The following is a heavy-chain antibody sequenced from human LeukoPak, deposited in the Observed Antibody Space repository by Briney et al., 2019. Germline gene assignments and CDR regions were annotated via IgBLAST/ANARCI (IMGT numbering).Heavy chain of an antibody. D-gene: IGHD6-19*01. CDR2: ISGSGGST. V-gene: IGHV3-23*01. CDR3: AKDGYSSGWYDY. Sequence: PGGSLRLSCAASGFTFSSYAMSWVRQAPGKGLEWVSAISGSGGSTYYADSVKGRFTISRDNSKNTLYLQMNCLRAEDTAVYYCAKDGYSSGWYDYWGQGTLVTVSS. CDR1: GFTFSSYA. J-gene: IGHJ4*02.